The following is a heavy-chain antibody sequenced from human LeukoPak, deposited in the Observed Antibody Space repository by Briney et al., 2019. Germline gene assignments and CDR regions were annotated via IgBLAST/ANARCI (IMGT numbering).Heavy chain of an antibody. CDR3: ARDPPMIGDAFDI. D-gene: IGHD3-22*01. CDR2: IYTRRST. V-gene: IGHV4-4*07. J-gene: IGHJ3*02. CDR1: GGSISSYY. Sequence: SETLSLACTVSGGSISSYYWSWIRQPAGKGMECIGLIYTRRSTNSPPSLKTRYTMSVDTSNNQCSLMLSSVTAAETAVYYCARDPPMIGDAFDIWGQGTMVTVSS.